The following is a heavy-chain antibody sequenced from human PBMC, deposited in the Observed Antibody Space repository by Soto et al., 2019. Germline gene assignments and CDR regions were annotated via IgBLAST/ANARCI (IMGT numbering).Heavy chain of an antibody. CDR1: GACISDFS. Sequence: SDTISLTCTVCGACISDFSWSVIRQTAGEGLEWIGRITINGNTQKNPSFKSRVTISIDTSRNHFSLNLQSATAADTALYYCARETGENCTCEAHWGPRHLVTVSS. V-gene: IGHV4-4*07. J-gene: IGHJ1*01. CDR2: ITINGNT. CDR3: ARETGENCTCEAH. D-gene: IGHD7-27*01.